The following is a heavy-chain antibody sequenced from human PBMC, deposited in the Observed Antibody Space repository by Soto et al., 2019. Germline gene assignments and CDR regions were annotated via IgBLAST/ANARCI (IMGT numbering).Heavy chain of an antibody. CDR3: ARAYYDILTGYYNLDY. Sequence: ASVKGSCKASGGTFGNSSISWVRQAPGQGLEWMGWISAYNGNTNYAQKLQGRVTMTTDTSTSTAYMELRSLRSDDTAVYYCARAYYDILTGYYNLDYWGQGTLVTVSS. CDR2: ISAYNGNT. D-gene: IGHD3-9*01. V-gene: IGHV1-18*01. J-gene: IGHJ4*02. CDR1: GGTFGNSS.